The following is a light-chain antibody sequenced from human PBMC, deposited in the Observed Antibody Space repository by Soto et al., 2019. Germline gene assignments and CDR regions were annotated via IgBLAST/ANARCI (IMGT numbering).Light chain of an antibody. CDR3: QQYGSSPLT. V-gene: IGKV3-20*01. J-gene: IGKJ4*01. Sequence: IVLTQYPGTLSLSPRERATLSYRASQSVSSSYLAWYQQKPGQAPRPRIYGASIRATGIPDRFSGSGSGTDFALTISRLEPEDFAVYYCQQYGSSPLTFGGGTKVEIK. CDR1: QSVSSSY. CDR2: GAS.